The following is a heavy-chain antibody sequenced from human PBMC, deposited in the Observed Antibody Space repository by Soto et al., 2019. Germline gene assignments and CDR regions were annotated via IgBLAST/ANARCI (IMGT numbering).Heavy chain of an antibody. CDR1: GFTFSSYA. J-gene: IGHJ4*02. CDR3: ARGPRGYTHGLPTSGDY. Sequence: GGSLRLSCAASGFTFSSYAMHWVRQAPGKGLEWVAVIWGGGSNKYYADSVKGRFTISRDNSKNTLYLQMNSLRAEDTAVYYCARGPRGYTHGLPTSGDYWGQVTLVTVSS. V-gene: IGHV3-33*01. D-gene: IGHD5-18*01. CDR2: IWGGGSNK.